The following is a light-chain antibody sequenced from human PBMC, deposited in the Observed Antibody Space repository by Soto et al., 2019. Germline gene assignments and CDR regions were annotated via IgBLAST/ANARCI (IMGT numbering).Light chain of an antibody. J-gene: IGKJ2*01. CDR3: QQYDGSVYT. CDR1: QSVASTY. CDR2: GTS. V-gene: IGKV3-20*01. Sequence: EIVLTQSPGTLSLSPGERATLSCRTSQSVASTYLAWYQQKVGQATRLLIYGTSTRATGIPDRFSGSGSGTDFTLTISSLEPEDSAVYYCQQYDGSVYTFGQGTKLEIK.